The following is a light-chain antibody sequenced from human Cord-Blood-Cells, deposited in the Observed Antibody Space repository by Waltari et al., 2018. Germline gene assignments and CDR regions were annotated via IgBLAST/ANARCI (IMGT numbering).Light chain of an antibody. V-gene: IGKV3-20*01. J-gene: IGKJ2*01. CDR3: QQYGSPRGYT. Sequence: EIVLTQSPGTLSLSPEERATLSCRASQSVSSSYLAWYQQKPGQAPRLLIYGASSRATGIPDRFSGSGSGTDFTLTISRLEPEDFAVYYCQQYGSPRGYTFGQGTKLEIK. CDR2: GAS. CDR1: QSVSSSY.